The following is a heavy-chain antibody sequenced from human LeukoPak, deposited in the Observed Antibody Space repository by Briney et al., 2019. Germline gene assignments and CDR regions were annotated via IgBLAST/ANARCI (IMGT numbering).Heavy chain of an antibody. Sequence: GGSLRLSCVASGFTFSSHWMHWVRQVLGKGLMWVSRINGDGSRIHYGDSVKGRFTISRDNAKNTLYLQMTSLRGDDTAIYFCARDALGGRTKFDSWGHGSLVTVSS. CDR3: ARDALGGRTKFDS. CDR1: GFTFSSHW. D-gene: IGHD3-16*01. J-gene: IGHJ4*01. V-gene: IGHV3-74*01. CDR2: INGDGSRI.